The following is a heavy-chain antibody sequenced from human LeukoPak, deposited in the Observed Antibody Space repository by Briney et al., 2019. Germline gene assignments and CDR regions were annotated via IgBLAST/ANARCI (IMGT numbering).Heavy chain of an antibody. CDR3: VREGRVSGYDFDC. Sequence: GGSLRLSCAASGFTFSSYWMHWVRQAPGKGLVWVSRINSDGSSTTYADYVKGRFTISRDNAKNTLYLQMNSLRVEDTAVYYCVREGRVSGYDFDCWGQGNLVTVSS. CDR2: INSDGSST. J-gene: IGHJ4*02. V-gene: IGHV3-74*01. D-gene: IGHD5-12*01. CDR1: GFTFSSYW.